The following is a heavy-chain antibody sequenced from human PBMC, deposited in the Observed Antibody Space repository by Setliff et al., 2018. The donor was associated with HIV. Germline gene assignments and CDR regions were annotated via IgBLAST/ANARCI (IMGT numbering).Heavy chain of an antibody. V-gene: IGHV4-34*01. J-gene: IGHJ4*02. Sequence: SETLSLTCAVYGGSFSGYYWNWIRQPPGKGLEWIGEINHSGSTKFNPSLKSRVTISVDTSKKRFSLKLSSVTAADTAVYYCTRHAPGSDYGDAYYFDYWGQGRLVTVSS. D-gene: IGHD4-17*01. CDR2: INHSGST. CDR1: GGSFSGYY. CDR3: TRHAPGSDYGDAYYFDY.